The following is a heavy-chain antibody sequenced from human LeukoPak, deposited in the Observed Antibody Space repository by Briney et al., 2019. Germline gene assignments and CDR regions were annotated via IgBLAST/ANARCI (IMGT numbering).Heavy chain of an antibody. V-gene: IGHV3-11*04. CDR2: ISSSGSNI. CDR1: GFTFSDYY. CDR3: SSRLPPDY. D-gene: IGHD4-11*01. J-gene: IGHJ4*02. Sequence: GGSLRLSCAASGFTFSDYYMNWIRQAPGKGPEWVSYISSSGSNIYYADSVKGRFSISRDDAKNSLYLQMNSLRAEDTAVYYCSSRLPPDYWGQGTLVTVSS.